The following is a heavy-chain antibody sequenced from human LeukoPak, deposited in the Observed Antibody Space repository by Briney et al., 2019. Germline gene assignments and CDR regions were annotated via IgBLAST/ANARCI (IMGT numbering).Heavy chain of an antibody. J-gene: IGHJ4*02. Sequence: SETLSLTCTVSGGPISSYYWSWIRQPPGKGLEWIGYIYYSGSTNYNPSLKSRVTISVDTSKNQFSLKLSSVTAADTAVYYCARGVAGSYYFDYWGQGTLVTVSS. V-gene: IGHV4-59*01. CDR1: GGPISSYY. CDR3: ARGVAGSYYFDY. D-gene: IGHD3-10*01. CDR2: IYYSGST.